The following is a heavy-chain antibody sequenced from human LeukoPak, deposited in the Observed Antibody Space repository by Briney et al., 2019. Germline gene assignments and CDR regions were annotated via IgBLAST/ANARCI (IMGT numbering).Heavy chain of an antibody. Sequence: SETLSVTCTVSGCSITTIPYNWGWIRQPPGKGLEWIGTISYVGTTYYEPSLKSRVTMSIDTSKNQFSLNLNSATAADTAVYYCARHPTGYPNWFDSWGQGTLVIVSS. J-gene: IGHJ5*01. D-gene: IGHD3-9*01. CDR1: GCSITTIPYN. CDR3: ARHPTGYPNWFDS. V-gene: IGHV4-39*01. CDR2: ISYVGTT.